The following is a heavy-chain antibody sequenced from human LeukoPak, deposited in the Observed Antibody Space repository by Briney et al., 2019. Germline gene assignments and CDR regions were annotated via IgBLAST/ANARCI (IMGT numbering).Heavy chain of an antibody. Sequence: GGSLRLSCAASGFTFSSYGMHWVRQAPGMGLEWVAVIWYDGSNKYYADSVKGRFTISRDNSKNTLYLQMNSLRAEDTAVYYCARDSTAGWDWYEIDYWGQGTLVTVSS. D-gene: IGHD3/OR15-3a*01. CDR1: GFTFSSYG. CDR3: ARDSTAGWDWYEIDY. V-gene: IGHV3-33*01. J-gene: IGHJ4*02. CDR2: IWYDGSNK.